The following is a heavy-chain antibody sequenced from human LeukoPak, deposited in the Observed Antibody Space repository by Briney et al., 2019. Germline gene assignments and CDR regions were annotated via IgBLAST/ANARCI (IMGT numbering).Heavy chain of an antibody. CDR3: ARDVAAAGTELDY. V-gene: IGHV1-2*02. Sequence: ASVKVSCKASGYXFTGYYMHWVRQAPGQGLEWMGWINPNSGGTNYAQKFQGRVTMTRDTSISTAYMELSRLRSDDTAVYYCARDVAAAGTELDYWGQGTLVTVSS. D-gene: IGHD6-13*01. CDR1: GYXFTGYY. J-gene: IGHJ4*02. CDR2: INPNSGGT.